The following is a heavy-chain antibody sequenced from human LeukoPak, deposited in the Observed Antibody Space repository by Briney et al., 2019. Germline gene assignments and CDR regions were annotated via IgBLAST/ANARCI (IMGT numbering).Heavy chain of an antibody. J-gene: IGHJ5*02. D-gene: IGHD3-10*01. V-gene: IGHV3-30-3*01. CDR3: ARVTMVRGVTQGPWFDP. CDR2: ISYNGSHK. Sequence: GGSLRPSCAASGFSFSTYARHWVRQAPGKGLEWVGVISYNGSHKYYADSVKGRFTISRDNSKNTLYLQMNSLRAEDTAVYYCARVTMVRGVTQGPWFDPWGQGTLVTVSS. CDR1: GFSFSTYA.